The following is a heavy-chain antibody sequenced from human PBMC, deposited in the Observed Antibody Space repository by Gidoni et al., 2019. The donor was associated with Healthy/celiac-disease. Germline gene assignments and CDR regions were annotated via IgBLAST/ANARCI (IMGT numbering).Heavy chain of an antibody. CDR1: GFTVSSNY. CDR2: IYSGGST. Sequence: EVQLVESGGGLVQPGGSLRLSCAASGFTVSSNYMSWVRQAPGKGLEWVSVIYSGGSTYYADSVKGRFTISRHNSKNTLYLQMNSLRAEDTAVYYCASRVGSGSYLERPYFDYWGQGTLVTVSS. V-gene: IGHV3-53*04. J-gene: IGHJ4*02. D-gene: IGHD1-26*01. CDR3: ASRVGSGSYLERPYFDY.